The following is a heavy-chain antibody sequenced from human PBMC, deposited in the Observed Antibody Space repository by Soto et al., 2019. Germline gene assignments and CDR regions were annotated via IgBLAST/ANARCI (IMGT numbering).Heavy chain of an antibody. J-gene: IGHJ5*02. CDR1: GYTFTSYY. CDR3: ARGIVVVPAGLRPPNWFDP. CDR2: INPSGGST. D-gene: IGHD2-2*01. Sequence: QVQLVQSGAEVKKPGASVKVSCKASGYTFTSYYMHWVRQAPGQGLEWMGIINPSGGSTSYAQKFQGRVTMTRDTSTSTVYMELSSLRSEDTAVYYCARGIVVVPAGLRPPNWFDPWGQGTLVTVSS. V-gene: IGHV1-46*03.